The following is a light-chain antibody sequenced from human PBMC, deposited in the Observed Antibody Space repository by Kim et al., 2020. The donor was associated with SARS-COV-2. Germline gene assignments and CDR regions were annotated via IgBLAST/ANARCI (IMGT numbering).Light chain of an antibody. CDR3: SSYAGSNKGV. J-gene: IGLJ3*02. CDR2: EVS. V-gene: IGLV2-8*01. Sequence: GQSVTISCTGTSSDVGGYNYVSWYQQHPGKAPKLMIYEVSNRPSGVPDRFSGSKSGNTASLTVSGLQAEDEADYYCSSYAGSNKGVFGGGTQLTVL. CDR1: SSDVGGYNY.